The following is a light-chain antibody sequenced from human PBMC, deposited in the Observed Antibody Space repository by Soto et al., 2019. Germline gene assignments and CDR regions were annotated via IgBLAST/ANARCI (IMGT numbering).Light chain of an antibody. CDR3: SSYTGSSTTLYV. V-gene: IGLV2-14*03. Sequence: QSALTQPASVSGSLGQSITISCTGTSSDVGAYNYVSWYQQHPGKAPKLMISDVSNRPSGISNRFSASKSGNTASLTISGLQPEDEADYYCSSYTGSSTTLYVFGSGTKVTVL. CDR1: SSDVGAYNY. J-gene: IGLJ1*01. CDR2: DVS.